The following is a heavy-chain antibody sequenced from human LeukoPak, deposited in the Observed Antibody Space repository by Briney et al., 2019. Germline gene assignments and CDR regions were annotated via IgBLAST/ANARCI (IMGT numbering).Heavy chain of an antibody. J-gene: IGHJ4*02. V-gene: IGHV3-9*01. CDR3: AKDNRRHYTSGPNPDSLH. Sequence: GRSLRLSCAGSGFIFNDYAMHWVRQPPGKGLEWVSGISWNSGSIDYADSVKGRFTISRDNAKNSLYLQMNSLRVEDTAFYYCAKDNRRHYTSGPNPDSLHWGQGALVTVSS. CDR1: GFIFNDYA. CDR2: ISWNSGSI. D-gene: IGHD6-19*01.